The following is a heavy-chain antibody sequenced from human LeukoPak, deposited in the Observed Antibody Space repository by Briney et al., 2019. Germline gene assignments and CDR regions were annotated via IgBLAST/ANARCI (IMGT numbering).Heavy chain of an antibody. D-gene: IGHD3-10*01. V-gene: IGHV1-18*04. Sequence: ASVKVSCKASGYTFTGYYMHWVRQAPGQGLEWMGWISAYNGNTNYAQKLQGRVTMTTDTSTSTAYMELRSLRSDDTAVYYCARAAGSGASFDYWGQETLVTVSS. CDR3: ARAAGSGASFDY. J-gene: IGHJ4*02. CDR1: GYTFTGYY. CDR2: ISAYNGNT.